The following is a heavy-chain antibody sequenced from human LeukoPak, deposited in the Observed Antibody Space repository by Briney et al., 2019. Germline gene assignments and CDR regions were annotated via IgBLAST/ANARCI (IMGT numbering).Heavy chain of an antibody. D-gene: IGHD2-8*01. Sequence: PSETLSLTCTVTGGSISSGSYYWSWIRQPAGKGLEWIGRIYTSGSTNYNPSLKSRVTISVDTSKNQFSLKLSSVTAADTAVYYCARDIMGRGYHYYYMDVWGKGTTVTVSS. J-gene: IGHJ6*03. CDR1: GGSISSGSYY. CDR3: ARDIMGRGYHYYYMDV. CDR2: IYTSGST. V-gene: IGHV4-61*02.